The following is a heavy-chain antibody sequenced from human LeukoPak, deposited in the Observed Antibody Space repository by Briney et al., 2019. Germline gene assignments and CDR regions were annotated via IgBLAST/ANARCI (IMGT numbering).Heavy chain of an antibody. D-gene: IGHD2/OR15-2a*01. J-gene: IGHJ3*02. CDR1: GFTFSSYG. CDR3: ARVFLEGRGLAFDI. Sequence: AGGSLRLSCAASGFTFSSYGMHWVRQAPGKGLEWVALTSYDGSNKDYADSVKGRFTISRDNSKNTLYLQMNSLRAEDTAVYYCARVFLEGRGLAFDIWGQGTMVTVSS. CDR2: TSYDGSNK. V-gene: IGHV3-30*04.